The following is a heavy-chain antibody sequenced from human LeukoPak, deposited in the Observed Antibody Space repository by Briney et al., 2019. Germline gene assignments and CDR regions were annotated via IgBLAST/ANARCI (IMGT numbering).Heavy chain of an antibody. J-gene: IGHJ4*02. CDR3: ARAFNSGYSSGWSL. CDR1: GFTFSSYA. Sequence: GGSLRLSCAASGFTFSSYAMHWVRQAPGKGLEWVAVISYDGSNKYYADSVKGRFTISRDNSKNTLYLQMNSLRAEDTAVYYCARAFNSGYSSGWSLWGQGTLVTVSS. D-gene: IGHD6-19*01. CDR2: ISYDGSNK. V-gene: IGHV3-30-3*01.